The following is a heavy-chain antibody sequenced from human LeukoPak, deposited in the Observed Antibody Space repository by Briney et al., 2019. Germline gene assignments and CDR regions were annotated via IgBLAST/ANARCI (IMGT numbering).Heavy chain of an antibody. J-gene: IGHJ4*02. V-gene: IGHV4-4*07. D-gene: IGHD3-10*01. CDR3: AKGPRTVRFGDRHKGMFDY. CDR1: GDSISSYY. Sequence: PSETLSLTCTVSGDSISSYYWSWIRQPAGKGLEWIGRIYSSGSTNYNPSLQSRVTMSVDTSKNQFSLNLTSVTAADTAVYYCAKGPRTVRFGDRHKGMFDYWGQGTLVTVSS. CDR2: IYSSGST.